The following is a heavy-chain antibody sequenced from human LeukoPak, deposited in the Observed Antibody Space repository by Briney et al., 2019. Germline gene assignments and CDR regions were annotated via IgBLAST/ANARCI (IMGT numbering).Heavy chain of an antibody. CDR1: GGTFSSYA. J-gene: IGHJ3*02. CDR3: ARVKEMATIGDAFDI. CDR2: INTNTGNP. V-gene: IGHV7-4-1*02. Sequence: ASVTVSCKASGGTFSSYAISWVRQAPGQGLEWMGWINTNTGNPTYAQGFTGRFVFSLDTSVSTAYLQISSLKAEDTAVYYCARVKEMATIGDAFDIWGQGTMVTVSS. D-gene: IGHD5-24*01.